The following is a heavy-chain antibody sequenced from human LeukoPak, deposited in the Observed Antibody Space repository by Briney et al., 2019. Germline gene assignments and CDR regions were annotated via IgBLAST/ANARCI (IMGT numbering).Heavy chain of an antibody. Sequence: ASVKVSCKASGYTFTGYYMHWVRQAPGQGLEWMGWINPNSGGTNYAQKFQGRVTMTRDTSISTAYMELSRLRSDDTAVYYCARDPPAYCGGGCYAHFSDYWGQGTLVTVSS. J-gene: IGHJ4*02. CDR1: GYTFTGYY. D-gene: IGHD2-21*02. CDR2: INPNSGGT. CDR3: ARDPPAYCGGGCYAHFSDY. V-gene: IGHV1-2*02.